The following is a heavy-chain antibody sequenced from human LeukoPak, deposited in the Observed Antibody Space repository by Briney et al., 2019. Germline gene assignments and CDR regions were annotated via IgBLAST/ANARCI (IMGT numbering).Heavy chain of an antibody. CDR3: ARHRAGTTYDF. CDR1: GGSISSSNW. D-gene: IGHD1-7*01. J-gene: IGHJ4*02. CDR2: INHSGIT. Sequence: SETLSLTCAVSGGSISSSNWWSWVRQPPGTGLEWIGEINHSGITNYNPSLKSRVTISVDTSKNQFSLKLSSVTAADTAMYYCARHRAGTTYDFWGQGTLVTVSS. V-gene: IGHV4-4*02.